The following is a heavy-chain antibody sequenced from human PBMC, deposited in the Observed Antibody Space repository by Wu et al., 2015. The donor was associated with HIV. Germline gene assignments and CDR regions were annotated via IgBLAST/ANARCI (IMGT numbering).Heavy chain of an antibody. CDR3: VREGLCRTTSCQFDF. CDR2: FNPNTGGA. CDR1: GYTITTYD. D-gene: IGHD2-2*01. J-gene: IGHJ4*02. V-gene: IGHV1-2*02. Sequence: QVQLVQSGAEVKKPGASVKVSCQASGYTITTYDFNWVRQAPGQGLEWMGWFNPNTGGAHYGLDYQGRVTMTGDTSITTVYMELTRLASDDTAIYYCVREGLCRTTSCQFDFWGQGTLVTVFS.